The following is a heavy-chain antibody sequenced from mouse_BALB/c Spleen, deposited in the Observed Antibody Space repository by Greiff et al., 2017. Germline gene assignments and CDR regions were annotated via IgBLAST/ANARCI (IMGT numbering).Heavy chain of an antibody. V-gene: IGHV3-6*02. CDR2: ISYDGSN. CDR1: GYSITSGYY. CDR3: ARGGNYAWFAY. J-gene: IGHJ3*01. Sequence: EVQLQESGPGLVKPSQSLSLTCSVTGYSITSGYYWYWIRQFPGNKLEWMGYISYDGSNNYNPTLKNRISITRDTSKNQFFLKLNSVTTEDTATYYCARGGNYAWFAYWGQGTLVTVSA. D-gene: IGHD2-1*01.